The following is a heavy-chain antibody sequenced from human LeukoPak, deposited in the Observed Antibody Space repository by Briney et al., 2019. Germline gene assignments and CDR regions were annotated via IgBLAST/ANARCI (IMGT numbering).Heavy chain of an antibody. J-gene: IGHJ4*01. CDR3: AKWGDYDILTGCYDSDY. Sequence: QPGGSLRLSCAASGFIFSNYAMSWVRQAPGKGLEWVSAIGGRDGGTYYADSVKGRFTVSRDDPKNTLYLQMNTLRVEDTAVYYCAKWGDYDILTGCYDSDYWGHGTLVTVSS. D-gene: IGHD3-9*01. V-gene: IGHV3-23*01. CDR2: IGGRDGGT. CDR1: GFIFSNYA.